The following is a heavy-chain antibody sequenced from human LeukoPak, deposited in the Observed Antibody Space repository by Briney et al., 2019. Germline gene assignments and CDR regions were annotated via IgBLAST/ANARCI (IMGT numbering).Heavy chain of an antibody. CDR2: ISGSSGSK. V-gene: IGHV3-23*01. CDR3: AKDREELLWFGELNRVDP. CDR1: GFTFSSYA. D-gene: IGHD3-10*01. Sequence: GGSLRLSCAASGFTFSSYAMSWVRQAPGKGLEWVSAISGSSGSKYYADSVKGRFTISRDNSKTTLYLQMNSLRAEDTAVYYCAKDREELLWFGELNRVDPWGQGTLVTVSS. J-gene: IGHJ5*02.